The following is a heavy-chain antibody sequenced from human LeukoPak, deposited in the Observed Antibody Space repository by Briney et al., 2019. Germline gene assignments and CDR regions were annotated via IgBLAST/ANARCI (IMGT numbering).Heavy chain of an antibody. J-gene: IGHJ4*02. CDR2: INRSGSA. D-gene: IGHD1-1*01. V-gene: IGHV4-34*01. CDR3: ARAHYGTASPAGGL. Sequence: SETLSLTCAVYSGSLSGYYWSWIRQPPGRGLEWIGEINRSGSANYNPSLKSRVTVSVDTSKNQFSLKLSSVTAADTAVYYRARAHYGTASPAGGLWGQGTLVTVSS. CDR1: SGSLSGYY.